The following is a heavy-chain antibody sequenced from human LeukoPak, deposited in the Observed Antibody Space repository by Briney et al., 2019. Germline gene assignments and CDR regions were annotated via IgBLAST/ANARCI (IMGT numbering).Heavy chain of an antibody. CDR1: GFTFSSYA. J-gene: IGHJ4*02. CDR2: ISYDGSDK. D-gene: IGHD3-9*01. Sequence: PGGSLRLSCAASGFTFSSYAMHWVRQAPGKGLEWVAVISYDGSDKYYADSLMGRFTISRDNSKNTLYLQMNSLTAEDAAVYYCARGDDFLTADCDYWGQGTLVTVSS. V-gene: IGHV3-30*04. CDR3: ARGDDFLTADCDY.